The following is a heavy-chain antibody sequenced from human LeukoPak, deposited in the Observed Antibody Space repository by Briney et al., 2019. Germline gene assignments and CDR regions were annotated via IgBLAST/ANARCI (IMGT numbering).Heavy chain of an antibody. CDR3: ARLWPPRITIFGANTHHNWFDP. Sequence: ASETLSLTCTVSGGSISSSSYYWGWIRQPPGKGLEWIGSIYYSGSTYYNPSLKSRVTISVDTSKNQFSLKLSSVTAADTAVYYCARLWPPRITIFGANTHHNWFDPWGQGTLVTVSS. CDR2: IYYSGST. CDR1: GGSISSSSYY. V-gene: IGHV4-39*01. D-gene: IGHD3-3*01. J-gene: IGHJ5*02.